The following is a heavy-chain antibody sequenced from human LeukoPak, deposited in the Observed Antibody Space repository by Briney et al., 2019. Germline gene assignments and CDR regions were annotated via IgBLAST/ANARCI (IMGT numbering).Heavy chain of an antibody. CDR3: ARGVLY. D-gene: IGHD2-8*01. CDR1: GSSVSSGTYY. V-gene: IGHV4-61*01. CDR2: VHHSGIT. J-gene: IGHJ4*01. Sequence: SETLSLTCSVSGSSVSSGTYYWSWIRQPPGKGLERIGNVHHSGITNYNTSLKSRVIISLDTSKNQFSLKLSSVTAADTALYYCARGVLYWGQGTLVTVSS.